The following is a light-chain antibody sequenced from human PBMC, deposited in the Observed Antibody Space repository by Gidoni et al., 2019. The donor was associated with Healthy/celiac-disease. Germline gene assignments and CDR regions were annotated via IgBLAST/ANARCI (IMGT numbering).Light chain of an antibody. Sequence: DIVMTQPPDSLAVSLGERATINCKSSQSVLYSSNNKNYLAWYQQKPGQPPKRLIYWASTRESGVPDRFSGSGSGTDFTLTISSLQAEDVAVYYCQQYYSTPLTFGQXTKVEIK. CDR3: QQYYSTPLT. V-gene: IGKV4-1*01. J-gene: IGKJ1*01. CDR2: WAS. CDR1: QSVLYSSNNKNY.